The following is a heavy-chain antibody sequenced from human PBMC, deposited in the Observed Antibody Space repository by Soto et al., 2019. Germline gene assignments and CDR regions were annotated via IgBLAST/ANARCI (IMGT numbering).Heavy chain of an antibody. CDR3: ARRDRSGFSYWLDT. V-gene: IGHV4-31*03. J-gene: IGHJ5*02. D-gene: IGHD3-22*01. CDR1: GGSISDGYY. CDR2: ISDSGST. Sequence: QVQLQESGPGLVKPSQTLSLTCTVSGGSISDGYYWSWIRQHPGKGLEWIGSISDSGSTSYNPSLKSRLTISVDTSKNQVSLNLRSVTAADTAVYYCARRDRSGFSYWLDTWGQGTLVTVSS.